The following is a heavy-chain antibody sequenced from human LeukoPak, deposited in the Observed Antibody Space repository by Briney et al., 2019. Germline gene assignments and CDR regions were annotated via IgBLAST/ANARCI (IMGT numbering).Heavy chain of an antibody. J-gene: IGHJ3*02. CDR2: ISAYNGNT. D-gene: IGHD3-9*01. Sequence: ASVKVSCKASGYTFTSYGISWVRQAPGQGLEWMGWISAYNGNTNYAQKLQGRVTMTTDTSTSTAYMELRSLRSDDTAVYYCARDRVWYYDILTGYPTLDAFDIWGQGTMVTVSS. CDR1: GYTFTSYG. V-gene: IGHV1-18*01. CDR3: ARDRVWYYDILTGYPTLDAFDI.